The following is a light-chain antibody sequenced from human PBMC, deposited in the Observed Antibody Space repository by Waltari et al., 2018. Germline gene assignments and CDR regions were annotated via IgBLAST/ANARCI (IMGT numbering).Light chain of an antibody. CDR1: ESVSKY. J-gene: IGKJ4*01. CDR3: QQRHSRPFP. V-gene: IGKV3-11*01. Sequence: EIVLTQSPATLSLCPGERATLSCKASESVSKYLAWYQQKPGQAPRLLIYDASNRATGDPARFSGSGSGSDFTLTIRRLEPEDFAVYYCQQRHSRPFPFRGATKVEI. CDR2: DAS.